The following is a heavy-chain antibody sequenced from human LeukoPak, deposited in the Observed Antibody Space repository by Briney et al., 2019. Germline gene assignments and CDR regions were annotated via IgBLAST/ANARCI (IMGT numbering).Heavy chain of an antibody. J-gene: IGHJ4*02. CDR2: IYHSGST. Sequence: SETLSLTCTVSGGSISSGGYYWSWIRQPPGKGLEWIGYIYHSGSTYYNPSLKSRVTISVDRSKNQFSLKLSSVTAADTAVYYCARAAEYSSSDYWGQGTLVTVSS. CDR1: GGSISSGGYY. D-gene: IGHD6-6*01. CDR3: ARAAEYSSSDY. V-gene: IGHV4-30-2*01.